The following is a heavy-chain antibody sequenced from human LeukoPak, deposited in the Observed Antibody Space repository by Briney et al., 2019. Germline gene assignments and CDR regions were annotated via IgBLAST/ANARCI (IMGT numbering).Heavy chain of an antibody. J-gene: IGHJ4*02. CDR1: GFTFSTYS. Sequence: GGSLRLSCAASGFTFSTYSMNWVRQAPGKGLEWVSYISSSGSTIYYADSVKGRFTISRDNAKNSLYLQMNSLRAEDTAVYYCARHYCSSTSCYARGGDYWGQGTLVTVSS. D-gene: IGHD2-2*01. CDR2: ISSSGSTI. V-gene: IGHV3-48*04. CDR3: ARHYCSSTSCYARGGDY.